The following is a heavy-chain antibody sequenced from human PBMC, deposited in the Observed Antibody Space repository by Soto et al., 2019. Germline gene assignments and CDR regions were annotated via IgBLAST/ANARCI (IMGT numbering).Heavy chain of an antibody. CDR3: AKGGTVTMDPFDY. V-gene: IGHV3-30*18. J-gene: IGHJ4*02. Sequence: QVQLVESGGGVVQPGRSLRLSCAASGLTFSSYGMHWVRQAPGKGLEWVAVISYDGSNKYYADSVKGRFTISRDNSKNTLYLQMNSLRAEDTAVYYCAKGGTVTMDPFDYWGQGTLVTVSS. CDR1: GLTFSSYG. D-gene: IGHD4-17*01. CDR2: ISYDGSNK.